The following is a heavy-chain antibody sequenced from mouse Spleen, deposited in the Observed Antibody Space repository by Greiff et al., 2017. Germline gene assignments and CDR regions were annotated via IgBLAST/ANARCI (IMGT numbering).Heavy chain of an antibody. CDR3: ARISTMITTYWYFDV. J-gene: IGHJ1*01. D-gene: IGHD2-4*01. CDR1: GYTFTSYW. V-gene: IGHV1-59*01. Sequence: QVQLQQPGAELVRPGTSVKLSCKASGYTFTSYWMHWVKQRPGQGLEWIGVIDPSDSYTNYNQKFKGKATLTVDTSSSRAYMQLSSLTSEDSAVYYCARISTMITTYWYFDVWGAGTTVTVSS. CDR2: IDPSDSYT.